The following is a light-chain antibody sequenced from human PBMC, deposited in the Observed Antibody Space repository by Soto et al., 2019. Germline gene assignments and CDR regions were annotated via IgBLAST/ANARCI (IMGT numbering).Light chain of an antibody. CDR3: SSYTSSSTYV. CDR2: EVS. J-gene: IGLJ1*01. CDR1: SSDVGGYIY. Sequence: QSVLTQPASVSGSPGQSIAISCTGTSSDVGGYIYVSWYQHHPGKAPKLMIYEVSNRPSGVSNRFSGSKSGNTASLTISGLQAEDEADYYCSSYTSSSTYVCGTGAKVTV. V-gene: IGLV2-14*01.